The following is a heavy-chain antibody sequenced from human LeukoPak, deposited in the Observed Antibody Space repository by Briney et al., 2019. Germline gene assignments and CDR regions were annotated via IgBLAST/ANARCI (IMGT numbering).Heavy chain of an antibody. J-gene: IGHJ4*02. CDR3: AKAGNGWYSYFDY. Sequence: GGSLRLSCAASGSTFSSYAMSWVHQAPGKGLEWVSAISGSGGSTYYADSVKGRFTISRDNSKNTLYLQMNSLRAEDTAVYYCAKAGNGWYSYFDYWGQGTLVTVSS. CDR2: ISGSGGST. D-gene: IGHD6-19*01. V-gene: IGHV3-23*01. CDR1: GSTFSSYA.